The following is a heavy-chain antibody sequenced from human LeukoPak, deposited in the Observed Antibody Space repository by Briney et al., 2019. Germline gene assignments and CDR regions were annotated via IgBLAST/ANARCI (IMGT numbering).Heavy chain of an antibody. CDR2: ISAYNGNT. D-gene: IGHD2-2*01. CDR3: ARDSRDNYCSSTSCSGHFDY. J-gene: IGHJ4*02. CDR1: GYTFTSYG. Sequence: ASVKVSCKASGYTFTSYGISWVRQAPGQGLEWMGWISAYNGNTNYAQKLQGRVTMTTDTSTSTAYMELRSLRSDDTAVYYCARDSRDNYCSSTSCSGHFDYWGQGTLVTVSS. V-gene: IGHV1-18*01.